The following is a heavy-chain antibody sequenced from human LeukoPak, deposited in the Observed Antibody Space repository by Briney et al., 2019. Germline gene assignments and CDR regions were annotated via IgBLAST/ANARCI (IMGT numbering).Heavy chain of an antibody. Sequence: GASVKVSCKASGYTFSSYDINWVRQVTGQGLEWMGWINPNSGGTNYAQRFQGRATMTRDTSISTAYMELSRLRSDDTAVYYCAGDGYNSRRFFDYWGQGTLVTVSS. CDR2: INPNSGGT. V-gene: IGHV1-2*02. CDR3: AGDGYNSRRFFDY. D-gene: IGHD5-24*01. CDR1: GYTFSSYD. J-gene: IGHJ4*02.